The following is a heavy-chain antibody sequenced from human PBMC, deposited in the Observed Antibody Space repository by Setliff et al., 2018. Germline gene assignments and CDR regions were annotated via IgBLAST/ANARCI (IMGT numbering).Heavy chain of an antibody. J-gene: IGHJ6*04. Sequence: GESLKISCAASGFIFKNYIMTWVRQAPGKGLEWVASISGSSSDIYYADSVKGRFSISRDNAKNTLYLQMNSLRGEDTAVYFCACLDWGENFFNVDVWGKGTTVTVSS. CDR3: ACLDWGENFFNVDV. CDR1: GFIFKNYI. CDR2: ISGSSSDI. D-gene: IGHD3-16*01. V-gene: IGHV3-21*01.